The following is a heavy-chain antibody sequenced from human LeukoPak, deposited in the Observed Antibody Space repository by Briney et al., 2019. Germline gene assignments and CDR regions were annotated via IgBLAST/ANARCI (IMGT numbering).Heavy chain of an antibody. CDR2: IYCSGNN. J-gene: IGHJ4*02. Sequence: SETLSLTCTVPAVSLSSSYWSWIRHPPGKGLEWVGYIYCSGNNNYYLTLRSRVSISIDTSKNQFYLRLSSVTAADAAVYYCASAREAPKGGTFYFFDDWGQGTLVTVSS. D-gene: IGHD1-26*01. CDR1: AVSLSSSY. CDR3: ASAREAPKGGTFYFFDD. V-gene: IGHV4-59*01.